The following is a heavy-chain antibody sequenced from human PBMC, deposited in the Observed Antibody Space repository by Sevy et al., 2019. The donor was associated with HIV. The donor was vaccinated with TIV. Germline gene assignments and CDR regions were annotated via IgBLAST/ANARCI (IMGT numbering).Heavy chain of an antibody. CDR3: ARYVEMATVFDY. CDR1: GGSINSRTHY. J-gene: IGHJ4*02. CDR2: NYYSGST. V-gene: IGHV4-39*01. D-gene: IGHD4-4*01. Sequence: SETLSLTCTVSGGSINSRTHYWGWIRQPPGKGLEWIGSNYYSGSTYYNPSLKSRVTISVDTSKNQFPLKLSPVTAADTAVYYCARYVEMATVFDYWGQGTLVTVSS.